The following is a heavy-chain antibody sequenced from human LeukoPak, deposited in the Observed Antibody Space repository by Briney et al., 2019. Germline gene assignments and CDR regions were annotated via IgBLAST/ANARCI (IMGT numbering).Heavy chain of an antibody. Sequence: GGSLRLSCAASGFTFSSYGMSWVRQAPGKGLEWVSAISGSGGSTYYADSVKGRFTISRDNAKNSLYLQMNSLRAEDTAVYYCARDHHRRLYDSQARDTFDIWGQGTMVTVSS. CDR2: ISGSGGST. D-gene: IGHD3-22*01. CDR1: GFTFSSYG. J-gene: IGHJ3*02. CDR3: ARDHHRRLYDSQARDTFDI. V-gene: IGHV3-23*01.